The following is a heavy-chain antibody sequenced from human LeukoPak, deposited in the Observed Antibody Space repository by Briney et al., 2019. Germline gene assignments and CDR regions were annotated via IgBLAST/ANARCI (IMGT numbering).Heavy chain of an antibody. D-gene: IGHD1-26*01. J-gene: IGHJ4*01. V-gene: IGHV4-61*08. CDR2: IYYSGST. CDR1: GGSISSGDYY. Sequence: SETLSLTCTVSGGSISSGDYYWSWIRQPPGKGLEWIGYIYYSGSTNYNPSLKSPGTISVDTSKNQFSLKLSSVTAADPAVYYRARTELPTQFDYWGPGTLVTVSS. CDR3: ARTELPTQFDY.